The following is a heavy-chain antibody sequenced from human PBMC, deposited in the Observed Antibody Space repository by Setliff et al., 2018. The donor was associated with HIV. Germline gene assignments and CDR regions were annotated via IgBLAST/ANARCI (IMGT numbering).Heavy chain of an antibody. V-gene: IGHV4-34*01. D-gene: IGHD1-26*01. CDR2: INHSGST. J-gene: IGHJ4*02. CDR3: ARAGMGALRSLFDY. Sequence: PSETLSLTCAVYGGSFSGYYWNWVRQSPGKGLEWIGEINHSGSTNYNPSLKSRITISVDTSKNQFSLKLNSVTAADTAIYYCARAGMGALRSLFDYWGQGTLVTVSS. CDR1: GGSFSGYY.